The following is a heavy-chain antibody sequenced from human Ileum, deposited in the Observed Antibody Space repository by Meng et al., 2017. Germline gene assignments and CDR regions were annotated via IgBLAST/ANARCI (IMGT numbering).Heavy chain of an antibody. Sequence: VQPVQSGAEAKKPGASLKVSCKASGYTFTDYFVHWVRQAPGQGLEWMGRINPKSGATAYAQKFQGRVTVTSDTSISTAYLDLISLTSDDTALYYCVRSNIFGWNPRDHWGQGTLVTVSS. CDR2: INPKSGAT. J-gene: IGHJ4*02. D-gene: IGHD3-3*02. V-gene: IGHV1-2*06. CDR1: GYTFTDYF. CDR3: VRSNIFGWNPRDH.